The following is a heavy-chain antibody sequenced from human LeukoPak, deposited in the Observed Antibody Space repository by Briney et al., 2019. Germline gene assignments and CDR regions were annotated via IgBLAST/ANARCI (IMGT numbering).Heavy chain of an antibody. D-gene: IGHD6-19*01. J-gene: IGHJ6*02. Sequence: SETLSLTCAAYGGSFSGYYWSWIRQPPGKGLEWIGEINHSGSTNYNPSLKSRVTISVDTSKNQFSLKLSSVTAADTAVYYCARVLWLVPDRYYYYGMDVWGQGTTVTASS. CDR3: ARVLWLVPDRYYYYGMDV. CDR2: INHSGST. V-gene: IGHV4-34*01. CDR1: GGSFSGYY.